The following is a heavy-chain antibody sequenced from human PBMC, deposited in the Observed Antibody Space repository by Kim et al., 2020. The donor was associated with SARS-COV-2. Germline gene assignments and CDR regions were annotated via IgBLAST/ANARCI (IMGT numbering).Heavy chain of an antibody. D-gene: IGHD2-21*02. J-gene: IGHJ6*02. V-gene: IGHV3-11*01. CDR2: IGTDSAYI. Sequence: GGSLRLSCVASGFNAGDYYMSWVRQAPGKGLEWLSYIGTDSAYIDYADSVRGRFTVSRDNAKKSLWLQMSSLRVDDTAVYYCARGGGDSDYYGMDVWG. CDR1: GFNAGDYY. CDR3: ARGGGDSDYYGMDV.